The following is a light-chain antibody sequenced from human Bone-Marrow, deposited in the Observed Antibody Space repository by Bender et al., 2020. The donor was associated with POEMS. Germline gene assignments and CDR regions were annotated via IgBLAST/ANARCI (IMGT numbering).Light chain of an antibody. J-gene: IGLJ1*01. V-gene: IGLV2-14*02. CDR3: SSYTSSSSYL. CDR2: EGS. Sequence: QSALTQPASVSGSPGQSITISCASTGGEPMTSDLVSWYQQHPGTAPKLLIYEGSQRPSGVSSRFSGSKSGNTASLTISGLQAEDEADYYCSSYTSSSSYLFGSGTKVTVL. CDR1: GGEPMTSDL.